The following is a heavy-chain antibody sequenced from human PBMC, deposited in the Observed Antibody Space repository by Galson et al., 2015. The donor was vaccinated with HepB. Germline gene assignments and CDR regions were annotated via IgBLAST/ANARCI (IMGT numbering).Heavy chain of an antibody. CDR1: GFTFRSYW. J-gene: IGHJ5*02. CDR3: ARADLNNWFDP. Sequence: SLRLSCAASGFTFRSYWMYWVRQAPGKRLVWVSHINSDGSGTNYADSVKGRFTISRDNAKNTLYLQMNSLRVDDTAVYYCARADLNNWFDPWGQGTLVSVSS. CDR2: INSDGSGT. V-gene: IGHV3-74*01.